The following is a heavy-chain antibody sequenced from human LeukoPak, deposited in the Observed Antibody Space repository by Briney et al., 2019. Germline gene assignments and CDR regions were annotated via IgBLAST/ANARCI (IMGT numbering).Heavy chain of an antibody. Sequence: GGSLRLSCAASGFTFSSYNMNWVRQAPGKGLEWVSIIYTGGSTFSAEFVRGRFIISRDTSKNTVFLQMNNLEVEDTALYYCATGVSVRNDAHDIWGQGTVVTVS. J-gene: IGHJ3*02. CDR3: ATGVSVRNDAHDI. CDR2: IYTGGST. CDR1: GFTFSSYN. V-gene: IGHV3-66*01. D-gene: IGHD1-14*01.